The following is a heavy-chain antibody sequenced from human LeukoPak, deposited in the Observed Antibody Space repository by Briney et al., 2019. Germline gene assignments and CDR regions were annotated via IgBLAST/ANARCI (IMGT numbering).Heavy chain of an antibody. V-gene: IGHV3-43*02. CDR3: AKDTNIAMATGAFDI. CDR2: ISGDGGST. J-gene: IGHJ3*02. CDR1: GLTFDDYA. D-gene: IGHD5-18*01. Sequence: PGGSLRLSCAASGLTFDDYAMHWVRQAPEKGLEWVSLISGDGGSTYYEDSVKGRFAISRDNSKNSLYLQMNSLRTEDTALYYCAKDTNIAMATGAFDIWGQGTMVTVSS.